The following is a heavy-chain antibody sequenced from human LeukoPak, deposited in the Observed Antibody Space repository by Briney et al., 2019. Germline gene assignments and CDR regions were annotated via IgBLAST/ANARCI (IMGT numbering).Heavy chain of an antibody. Sequence: PSETLSLTCTVSGGSISSGGYYWSWIRQPPGKGLEWIGYIYHSGSTYYNPSLKSRVTISVDRSKNRFSLKLSSVTAADTAVYYCARDPPTRSCPWGQETLVTVSS. CDR2: IYHSGST. CDR3: ARDPPTRSCP. D-gene: IGHD1-1*01. J-gene: IGHJ5*02. CDR1: GGSISSGGYY. V-gene: IGHV4-30-2*01.